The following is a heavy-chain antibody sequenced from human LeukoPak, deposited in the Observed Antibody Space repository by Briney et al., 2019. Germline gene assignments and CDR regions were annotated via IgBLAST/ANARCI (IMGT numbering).Heavy chain of an antibody. CDR3: ARVSYYYDSSGYKQWFDP. J-gene: IGHJ5*02. Sequence: SETLSLTCTVSGGSISSGDYYWSWIRQPPGKGLEWIGYIYYSGSTYYNPSLKSRVTISVETSKNPFSLKLNSVTAADTAGYYCARVSYYYDSSGYKQWFDPWGQGTLVTVSS. D-gene: IGHD3-22*01. CDR2: IYYSGST. CDR1: GGSISSGDYY. V-gene: IGHV4-30-4*01.